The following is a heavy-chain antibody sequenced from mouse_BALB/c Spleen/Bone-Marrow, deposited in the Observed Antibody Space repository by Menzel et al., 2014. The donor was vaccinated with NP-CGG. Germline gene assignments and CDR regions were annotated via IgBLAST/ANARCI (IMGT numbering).Heavy chain of an antibody. CDR2: ISSDTSTI. D-gene: IGHD2-3*01. CDR3: ARDDGYYIRNAMDY. CDR1: GFTFSSFG. V-gene: IGHV5-17*02. J-gene: IGHJ4*01. Sequence: EVKVVESGGGLVQPGGSRKLSCAASGFTFSSFGMHWVRQAPERGLEWVAYISSDTSTIYYADTVKGRFTISRDNPKNTLFLQMTSLRSEDTAMYYCARDDGYYIRNAMDYWGQGTSVTVSS.